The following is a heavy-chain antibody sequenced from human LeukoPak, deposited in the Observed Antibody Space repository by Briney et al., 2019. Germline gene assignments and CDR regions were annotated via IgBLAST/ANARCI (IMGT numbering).Heavy chain of an antibody. CDR3: ARDLDYGDYLWYFDY. CDR2: INANAINT. V-gene: IGHV3-21*01. Sequence: SGGSLRLSCEASGFAFSFSAMTWVRQAPGTGLEWVSTINANAINTYYADSVKGRFTISRDNAKNSLYLQMNSLRAEDTAVYYCARDLDYGDYLWYFDYWGQGTLVTVSS. J-gene: IGHJ4*02. D-gene: IGHD4-17*01. CDR1: GFAFSFSA.